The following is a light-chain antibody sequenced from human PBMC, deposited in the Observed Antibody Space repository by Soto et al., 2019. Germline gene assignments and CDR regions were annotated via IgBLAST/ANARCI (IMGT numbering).Light chain of an antibody. CDR3: SSYTSSSIDYV. Sequence: QSALTQPASVSGSPGQSITISCTGTSSDVGYYNYVSWYQQHPGKAPKLMIYEVSNRPSGVSNRFSGSKSGNTASLTISGLQAEDEADYYCSSYTSSSIDYVFGTGTKLTVL. J-gene: IGLJ1*01. V-gene: IGLV2-14*01. CDR1: SSDVGYYNY. CDR2: EVS.